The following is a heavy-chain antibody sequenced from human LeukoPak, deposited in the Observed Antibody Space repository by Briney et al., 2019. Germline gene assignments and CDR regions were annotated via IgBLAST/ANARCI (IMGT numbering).Heavy chain of an antibody. CDR3: AREVLLWFGEFDY. CDR2: IPYDGSNK. J-gene: IGHJ4*02. V-gene: IGHV3-30-3*01. Sequence: GRSLRLSCAASGFTFSSYAMHWVRQAPGKGLEWVAVIPYDGSNKYYADSVKGRFTISRDNSKNTLYLQMNSLRAEDTAVYYCAREVLLWFGEFDYWGQGTLVTVSS. D-gene: IGHD3-10*01. CDR1: GFTFSSYA.